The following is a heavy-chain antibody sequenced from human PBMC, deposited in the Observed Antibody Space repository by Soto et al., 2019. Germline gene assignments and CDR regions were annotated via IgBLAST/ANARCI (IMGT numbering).Heavy chain of an antibody. CDR1: GGSFSGYY. J-gene: IGHJ4*02. CDR2: INHSGST. V-gene: IGHV4-34*01. D-gene: IGHD5-12*01. Sequence: SETLSLTCAVYGGSFSGYYWSWIRQPPGKGLEWIGEINHSGSTNYNPSLKSRVTISVDTSKNQFSLKLSSVTAADTAVYYFARGRGSGRIVATSRSTLFDYWGQGTLVTVSS. CDR3: ARGRGSGRIVATSRSTLFDY.